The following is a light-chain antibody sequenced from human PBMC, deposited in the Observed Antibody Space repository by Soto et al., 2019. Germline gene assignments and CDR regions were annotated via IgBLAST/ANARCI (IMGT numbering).Light chain of an antibody. J-gene: IGKJ4*01. Sequence: EIVFTQSPGTLSLSPGERATLSCRASQSFSSNYLAWYQQKPGQAPRLLIYGAAFRSTGVPDRFSGSGSGTDFTLTISRLEPEDFALYYCQQYDNLPTTFGGGTKVDIK. CDR2: GAA. CDR3: QQYDNLPTT. CDR1: QSFSSNY. V-gene: IGKV3-20*01.